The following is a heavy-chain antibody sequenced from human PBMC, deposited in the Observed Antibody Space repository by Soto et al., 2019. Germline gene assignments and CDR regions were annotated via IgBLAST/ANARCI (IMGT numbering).Heavy chain of an antibody. Sequence: PGGSLRLPCAASGFTVSSTYMSWVRQAPGKGLEWISIIYSGGSTFYADSVRGRFTISRDKSKNTLYLQMNSLRAEDTAVYYCARGVPITPGTFDYRGQGPLVTVSS. CDR3: ARGVPITPGTFDY. D-gene: IGHD5-12*01. V-gene: IGHV3-53*01. CDR2: IYSGGST. CDR1: GFTVSSTY. J-gene: IGHJ4*02.